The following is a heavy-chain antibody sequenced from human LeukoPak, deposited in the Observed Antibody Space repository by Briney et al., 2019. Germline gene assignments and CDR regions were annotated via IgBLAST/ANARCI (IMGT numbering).Heavy chain of an antibody. V-gene: IGHV3-48*01. J-gene: IGHJ4*02. D-gene: IGHD6-6*01. CDR1: GFTFGSYS. Sequence: GGSLRLSCAASGFTFGSYSMNWVRQAPGKGLEWVSYISSSSSTIYYADSVKGRFTISRDNAKNSLYLQMNSLRAEDTAVYYCARASSSDYWGQGTLVTVSS. CDR3: ARASSSDY. CDR2: ISSSSSTI.